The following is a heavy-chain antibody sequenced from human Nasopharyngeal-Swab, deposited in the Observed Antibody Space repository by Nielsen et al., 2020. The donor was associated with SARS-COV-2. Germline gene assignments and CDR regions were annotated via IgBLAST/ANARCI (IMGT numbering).Heavy chain of an antibody. CDR3: AAGRATILNWYFDL. CDR2: IIPILGIA. V-gene: IGHV1-69*04. J-gene: IGHJ2*01. Sequence: SVKVSCKASGGTFSSYAISWARQAPGQGLEWMGRIIPILGIANYAQKFQGRVTITADKSTSTAYMELSSLRSEDTAVYYCAAGRATILNWYFDLWGRGTLVTVSS. D-gene: IGHD5-24*01. CDR1: GGTFSSYA.